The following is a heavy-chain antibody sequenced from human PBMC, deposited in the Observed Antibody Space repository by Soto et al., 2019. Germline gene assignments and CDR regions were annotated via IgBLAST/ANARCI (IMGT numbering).Heavy chain of an antibody. J-gene: IGHJ4*02. V-gene: IGHV1-18*01. CDR2: ISAYNGNT. Sequence: QVHLVQSGAEVKKPGASVKVSCKASGFTFTSYAITWVRQAPGQGLEWMGWISAYNGNTKYAQNLQGRVTMTTDTSTSTAYMELGSLTSDDTAVCYCARDFTGWPPDGVDSWGQGTLVTVSS. CDR1: GFTFTSYA. CDR3: ARDFTGWPPDGVDS. D-gene: IGHD3-16*01.